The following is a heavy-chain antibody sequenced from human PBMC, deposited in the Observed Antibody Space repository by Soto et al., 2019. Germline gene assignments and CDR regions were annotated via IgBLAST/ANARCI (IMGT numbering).Heavy chain of an antibody. CDR3: ESDWSYALNY. CDR1: GFTFSSSW. Sequence: HPGGSLRLSCAASGFTFSSSWMHWVRQAPGKGLVWVSHINSDGTDTNYADSVKGRFTISRDNAKNTVYLQMNSLRAEDTAVYYCESDWSYALNYWGQGSLVTVSS. V-gene: IGHV3-74*01. D-gene: IGHD3-16*01. CDR2: INSDGTDT. J-gene: IGHJ4*02.